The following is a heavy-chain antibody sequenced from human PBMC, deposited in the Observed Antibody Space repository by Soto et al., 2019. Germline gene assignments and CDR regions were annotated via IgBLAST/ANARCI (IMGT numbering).Heavy chain of an antibody. V-gene: IGHV1-2*04. D-gene: IGHD3-10*01. CDR3: ARAAMVRGVPYGMDV. Sequence: ASVKVSCKASGYTLTGYYMHWVRQAPGQGLEWMGWINPNSGDTNYAQKFQGWVTMTRDTSISTAYMELSRLRSDDTAVYYCARAAMVRGVPYGMDVWGQGTTVTVSS. J-gene: IGHJ6*02. CDR2: INPNSGDT. CDR1: GYTLTGYY.